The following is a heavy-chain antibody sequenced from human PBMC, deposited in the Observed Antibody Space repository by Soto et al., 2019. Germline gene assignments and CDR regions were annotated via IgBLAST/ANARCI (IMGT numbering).Heavy chain of an antibody. D-gene: IGHD1-1*01. V-gene: IGHV4-31*02. CDR3: AWALEPTTGLDF. Sequence: PSETLSLTCSVSGASTITHYPWSWMGQPPGKGLEWIGYIFYGGTTFYNPSLTSRLSISMDTSGNHFSLELRSVTAADTAVYYCAWALEPTTGLDFWGQGTLVTVSS. CDR2: IFYGGTT. CDR1: GASTITHYP. J-gene: IGHJ4*02.